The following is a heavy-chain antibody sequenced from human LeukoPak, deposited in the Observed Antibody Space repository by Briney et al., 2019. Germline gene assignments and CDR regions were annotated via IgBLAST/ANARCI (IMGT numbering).Heavy chain of an antibody. V-gene: IGHV4-31*03. Sequence: SETLSLTCTVSGGSISGGAYYWNWIRQHPGKGLEWIGYIYYSGNTYYNPSLKSRVTISIDTSKNQFSLKLSSVTAADTAVYYCARSLNWGVDYWGQGTLVTVSS. J-gene: IGHJ4*02. D-gene: IGHD7-27*01. CDR2: IYYSGNT. CDR3: ARSLNWGVDY. CDR1: GGSISGGAYY.